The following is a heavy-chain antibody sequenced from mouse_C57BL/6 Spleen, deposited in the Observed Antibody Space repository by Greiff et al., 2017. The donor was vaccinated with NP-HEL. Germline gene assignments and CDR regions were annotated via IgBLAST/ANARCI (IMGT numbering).Heavy chain of an antibody. V-gene: IGHV5-4*01. Sequence: DVKLVESGGGLVKPGGSLKLSCAASGFTFSSYAMSWVRQTPEKRLEWVATISDGGSYTYYPDNVKGRFTISRDNAKNNLYLQMSHLKSEDTAMYYCARDHDYYAMDYWGQGTSVTVSS. CDR3: ARDHDYYAMDY. CDR2: ISDGGSYT. CDR1: GFTFSSYA. J-gene: IGHJ4*01.